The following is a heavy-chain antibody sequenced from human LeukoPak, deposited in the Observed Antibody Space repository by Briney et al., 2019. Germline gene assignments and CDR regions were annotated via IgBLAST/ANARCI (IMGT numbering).Heavy chain of an antibody. CDR3: AKGSAAGRPYYFDY. CDR2: IDSTGAYT. D-gene: IGHD6-25*01. CDR1: GFIFSNYA. Sequence: GGSLRLSCAASGFIFSNYAMSWVRQAPGKGLEWVSAIDSTGAYTWYADSVKGWFTISKDSSKTILYLQMNSLRAEDAAVYFCAKGSAAGRPYYFDYWGQGTLVTVSS. V-gene: IGHV3-23*01. J-gene: IGHJ4*02.